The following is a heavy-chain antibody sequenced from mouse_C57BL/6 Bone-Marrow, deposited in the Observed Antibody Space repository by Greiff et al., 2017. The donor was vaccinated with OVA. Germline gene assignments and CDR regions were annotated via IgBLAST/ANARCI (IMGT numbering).Heavy chain of an antibody. Sequence: EVQRVESGGGLVKPGGSLKLSCAASGFTFSSYAMSWVRQTPEKRLEWVATISDGGSYTYYPDNVKGRFTISRDNAKNNLYLQMSHLKSEDTAMYYCARGGLRVSYYAMDYWGQGTSVTVSS. D-gene: IGHD2-4*01. J-gene: IGHJ4*01. CDR3: ARGGLRVSYYAMDY. V-gene: IGHV5-4*01. CDR1: GFTFSSYA. CDR2: ISDGGSYT.